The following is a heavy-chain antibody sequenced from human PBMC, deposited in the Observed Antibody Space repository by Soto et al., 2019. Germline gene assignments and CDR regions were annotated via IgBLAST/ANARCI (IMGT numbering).Heavy chain of an antibody. CDR2: IYYSGST. D-gene: IGHD3-9*01. Sequence: PSETLSLTCTVSGGSISNYYWSWIRQPPGKGLEWIGYIYYSGSTYYNPSLKSRVTISVDTSKNQFSLKLSSVTAADTAVYYCASEYYDILPGQRGDYWGQGTLVTVSS. CDR3: ASEYYDILPGQRGDY. V-gene: IGHV4-59*12. J-gene: IGHJ4*02. CDR1: GGSISNYY.